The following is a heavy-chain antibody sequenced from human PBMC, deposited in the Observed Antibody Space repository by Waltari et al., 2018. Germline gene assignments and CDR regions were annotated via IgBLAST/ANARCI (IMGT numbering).Heavy chain of an antibody. J-gene: IGHJ5*02. CDR3: ARDPMVRGVKGGPRWFDP. D-gene: IGHD3-10*01. V-gene: IGHV4-4*07. Sequence: QVQLQESGPGLVKPSETLSPTCTVSGGSISSYYSRWTRQPAGKGLEWIGRIYTSGGTNYNPSLKSRVTMSVDTSKNQFSLKLSSVTAADTAVYYCARDPMVRGVKGGPRWFDPWGQGTLVTVSS. CDR1: GGSISSYY. CDR2: IYTSGGT.